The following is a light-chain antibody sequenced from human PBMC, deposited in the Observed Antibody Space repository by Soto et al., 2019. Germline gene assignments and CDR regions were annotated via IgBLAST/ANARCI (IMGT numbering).Light chain of an antibody. V-gene: IGLV1-51*01. J-gene: IGLJ2*01. CDR1: NSNIGNNY. CDR2: DNS. Sequence: QSVLTQPPSVSAAPGQKVTISCSGSNSNIGNNYVSWYQQLPGTAPKLLIYDNSKRPSGIPDRSSGSKSGTSATLGITGLQTGDEADYYCGTWDDSLSPHVVFGGGTKLTVL. CDR3: GTWDDSLSPHVV.